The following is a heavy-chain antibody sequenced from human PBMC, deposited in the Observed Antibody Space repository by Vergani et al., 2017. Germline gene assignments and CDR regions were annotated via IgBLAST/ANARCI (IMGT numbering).Heavy chain of an antibody. CDR3: ARRQYVHSWVVSWFDP. CDR2: IYPGDSET. D-gene: IGHD2-21*01. CDR1: GFSFSSSW. J-gene: IGHJ5*02. Sequence: EVQLVQSGPEVKKPGDSLTISCHGFGFSFSSSWIGWVRQRPGKGLEWMGIIYPGDSETRYSPAFQGQVTISADRSKSTTFLKWSSLKASDTAVYYCARRQYVHSWVVSWFDPWGQGTQVTVSS. V-gene: IGHV5-51*01.